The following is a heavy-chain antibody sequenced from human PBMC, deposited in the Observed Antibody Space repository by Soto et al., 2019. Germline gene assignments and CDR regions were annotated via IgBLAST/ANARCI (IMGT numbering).Heavy chain of an antibody. J-gene: IGHJ1*01. Sequence: PGGSLRLSCAASGFTFSSYSMNWVRQSPGKGLEWVSSISSSSSYIYYADSVKGRFTISRDNAKNSLYLQMNSLRAEDTAVYYCARDKYCTNGVCYSEYFQHWGHGTLVTVSS. CDR1: GFTFSSYS. V-gene: IGHV3-21*01. D-gene: IGHD2-8*01. CDR2: ISSSSSYI. CDR3: ARDKYCTNGVCYSEYFQH.